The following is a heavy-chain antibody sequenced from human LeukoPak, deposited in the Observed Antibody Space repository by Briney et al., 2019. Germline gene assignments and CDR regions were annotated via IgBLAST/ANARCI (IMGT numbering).Heavy chain of an antibody. J-gene: IGHJ4*02. CDR2: ISGSGGST. Sequence: PGGSLRLSCAASGFTFSSYAMSWVRQAPGKGLEWVSAISGSGGSTYYADSVKGRFAISRDNAKNTLYLQMNSLRAEDTAIYYCVVAVPPAYYFDYWGQGTLVTVSS. CDR3: VVAVPPAYYFDY. CDR1: GFTFSSYA. V-gene: IGHV3-23*01. D-gene: IGHD6-19*01.